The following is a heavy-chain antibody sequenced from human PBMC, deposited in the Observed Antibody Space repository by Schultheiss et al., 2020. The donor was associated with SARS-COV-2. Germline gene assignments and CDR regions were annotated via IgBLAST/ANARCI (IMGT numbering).Heavy chain of an antibody. CDR1: GFTFSSYA. Sequence: GGSLRLSCAASGFTFSSYAMHWVRQAPGKGLEWVAVISYDGSNKYYADSVKGRFTISRDNSKNTLYLQMNSLRAEDTAVYYCARDKGDGADYYYYGMDVWGQGTTVTVSS. V-gene: IGHV3-30*14. CDR3: ARDKGDGADYYYYGMDV. D-gene: IGHD4-17*01. J-gene: IGHJ6*02. CDR2: ISYDGSNK.